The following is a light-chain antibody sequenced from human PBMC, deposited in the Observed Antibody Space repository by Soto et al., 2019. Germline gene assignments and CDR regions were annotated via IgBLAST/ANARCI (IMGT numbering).Light chain of an antibody. J-gene: IGLJ2*01. CDR2: LEGSGSY. Sequence: QPVLTQSSSASASLGSSVKLTCTLSSGHSSYIIAWHQQQPGKASRYLMKLEGSGSYNKGSGVPDRFSGSSSGADRYLTISNLQSEDEADYYCETWDSNGVVFGGGTKLTVL. V-gene: IGLV4-60*03. CDR3: ETWDSNGVV. CDR1: SGHSSYI.